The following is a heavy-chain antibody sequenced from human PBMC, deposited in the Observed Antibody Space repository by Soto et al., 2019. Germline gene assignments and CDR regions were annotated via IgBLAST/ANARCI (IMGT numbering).Heavy chain of an antibody. Sequence: XVSLLLSCAASGFTFSSYSMNWVRQAPGKGLEWVSSISSSSSYIYYADSVKGRFTISRDNAKNSLYLQMNSLRAEDTAVYYCARDIAAQYWGQGTLVTVSS. CDR1: GFTFSSYS. CDR3: ARDIAAQY. D-gene: IGHD6-13*01. CDR2: ISSSSSYI. V-gene: IGHV3-21*01. J-gene: IGHJ4*02.